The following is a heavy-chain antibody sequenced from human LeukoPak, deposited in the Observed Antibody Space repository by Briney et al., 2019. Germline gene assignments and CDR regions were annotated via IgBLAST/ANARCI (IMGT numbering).Heavy chain of an antibody. CDR1: GGSFSGYY. CDR3: ARGVGALRGESIAAAGVHFDY. CDR2: INHSGST. Sequence: SETLSLTCAVYGGSFSGYYWSWIRQPPGKGLEWIGEINHSGSTNYNPSLKSRVTISVDTSKNQFSLKLSSVTAADTAVYYCARGVGALRGESIAAAGVHFDYWGQGTLVTVSS. V-gene: IGHV4-34*01. J-gene: IGHJ4*02. D-gene: IGHD6-13*01.